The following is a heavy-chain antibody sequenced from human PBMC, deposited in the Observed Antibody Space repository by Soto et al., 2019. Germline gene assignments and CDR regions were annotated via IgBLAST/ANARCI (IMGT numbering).Heavy chain of an antibody. J-gene: IGHJ1*01. D-gene: IGHD6-19*01. V-gene: IGHV3-23*01. CDR3: AKADGEQWLIPHLDN. CDR2: ISCCGGST. Sequence: PGGSLRLSCEASGFNFKKFAMSWVRQAPGEGLEWVSGISCCGGSTFYADSVKGRFSLARDDSKNTLSLQLNSLRAEDTAHYYCAKADGEQWLIPHLDNWGQGTQVTVSS. CDR1: GFNFKKFA.